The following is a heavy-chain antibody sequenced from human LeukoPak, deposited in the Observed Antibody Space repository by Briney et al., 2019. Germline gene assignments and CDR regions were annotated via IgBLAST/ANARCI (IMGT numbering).Heavy chain of an antibody. J-gene: IGHJ6*02. CDR3: ARGGGLDV. V-gene: IGHV3-7*03. CDR1: GFSFSDSP. Sequence: PGGSLRLSCAASGFSFSDSPIHWARQAPGKGLEWVASINHNGNVNYYVDSVKGRFTISRDNAKNSLYLQMSNLRAEDTAVYFCARGGGLDVWGQGATVTVSS. D-gene: IGHD3-16*01. CDR2: INHNGNVN.